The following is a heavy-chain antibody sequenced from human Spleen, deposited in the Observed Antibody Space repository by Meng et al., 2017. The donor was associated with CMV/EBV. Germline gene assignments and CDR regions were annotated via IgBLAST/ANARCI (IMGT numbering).Heavy chain of an antibody. CDR1: GGSISSYY. CDR2: IYYSGTT. V-gene: IGHV4-59*12. J-gene: IGHJ3*02. D-gene: IGHD3-3*01. Sequence: SETLSLTCTVSGGSISSYYWSWIRQPPGKGLEWIAYIYYSGTTSYNPSLKSRVIISVDTSKNQFSLKLSSVTAADTAVYYCASGDLQITIFGLVIMSGTFDIWGRGTMVTVSS. CDR3: ASGDLQITIFGLVIMSGTFDI.